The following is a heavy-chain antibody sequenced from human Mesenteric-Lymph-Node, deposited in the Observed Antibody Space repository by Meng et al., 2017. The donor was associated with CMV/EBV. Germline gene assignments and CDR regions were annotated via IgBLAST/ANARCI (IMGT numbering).Heavy chain of an antibody. V-gene: IGHV1-2*02. J-gene: IGHJ5*02. CDR3: ATMTGIRPKENWFAP. D-gene: IGHD1-1*01. CDR2: INPNSGGT. Sequence: ASVKVSCKASGYSFTGYCIHWVRQGPGQGLEWVGWINPNSGGTHYAQNFQGRVTMTRDTSISTTYMELSGLRSDDTAIYYCATMTGIRPKENWFAPWGQGTLVTVSS. CDR1: GYSFTGYC.